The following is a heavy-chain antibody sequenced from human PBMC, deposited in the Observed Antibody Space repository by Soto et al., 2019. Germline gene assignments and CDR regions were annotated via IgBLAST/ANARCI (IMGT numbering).Heavy chain of an antibody. V-gene: IGHV1-3*01. CDR3: AYGSGSYYRSPSGY. Sequence: QVQLVQSGAEVKKPGASVKVSCKASGYTFTSYAMHWVRQAPGQRLEWMGWINAGNGNTKYSQKFQGRVIITRDTSASTAYMELSSLRSEDTAVYYCAYGSGSYYRSPSGYWGQGTLVTVSS. D-gene: IGHD3-10*01. CDR1: GYTFTSYA. CDR2: INAGNGNT. J-gene: IGHJ4*02.